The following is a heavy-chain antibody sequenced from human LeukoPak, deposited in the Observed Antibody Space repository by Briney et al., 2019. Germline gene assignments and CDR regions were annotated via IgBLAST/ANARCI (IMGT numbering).Heavy chain of an antibody. CDR3: AKIPYGDYLLDYYYYMDV. Sequence: GGSLRLSCEVSGFTFTDYWMGWVRQAPGKGLEWVANIEEYGNEVQYADSVKGRFTISRDNSKNTLYLQMNRLRAEDTAVYYCAKIPYGDYLLDYYYYMDVWGKGTTVTISS. V-gene: IGHV3-7*03. D-gene: IGHD4-17*01. CDR2: IEEYGNEV. J-gene: IGHJ6*03. CDR1: GFTFTDYW.